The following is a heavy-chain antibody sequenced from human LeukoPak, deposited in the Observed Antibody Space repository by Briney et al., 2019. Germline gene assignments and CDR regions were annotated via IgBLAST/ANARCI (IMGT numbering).Heavy chain of an antibody. V-gene: IGHV5-51*01. Sequence: GASLKISCKGSGSSFTSYWIGWVRPMPGKGREWMGIIYPGDSDTRYSPSFQGQVTISADKSISTAYLQWSSLKASDTAMYYCERRWLDSFDYWGQGTLVTVSS. CDR2: IYPGDSDT. CDR1: GSSFTSYW. CDR3: ERRWLDSFDY. J-gene: IGHJ4*02. D-gene: IGHD6-19*01.